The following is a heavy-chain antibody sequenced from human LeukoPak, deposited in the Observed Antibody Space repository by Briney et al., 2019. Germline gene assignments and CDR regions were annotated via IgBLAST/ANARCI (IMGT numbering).Heavy chain of an antibody. V-gene: IGHV3-48*01. J-gene: IGHJ4*02. CDR3: AMATVTTPFDY. Sequence: GGSLRLSCAASGCTFSSDSMNWVRQAPGEGLEWVSYISSSSSTIYYADSVKGRFTISRDNAKNSLYLQMNSLRAEDTAVYYCAMATVTTPFDYWGQGTLVTVSS. D-gene: IGHD4-17*01. CDR2: ISSSSSTI. CDR1: GCTFSSDS.